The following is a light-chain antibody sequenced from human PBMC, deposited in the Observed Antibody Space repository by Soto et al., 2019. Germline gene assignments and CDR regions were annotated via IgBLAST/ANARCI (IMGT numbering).Light chain of an antibody. Sequence: HSALTQPRSVSGSPGQSVTISCTGTSSDVGGYNYVSWYQQHPGKAPKLMIYDVSKRPSGVPDRFSGSKSGNTASLTISGLQAEDEADYYCCSYAGSYTEVFGGGTKVTVL. CDR3: CSYAGSYTEV. CDR2: DVS. CDR1: SSDVGGYNY. V-gene: IGLV2-11*01. J-gene: IGLJ2*01.